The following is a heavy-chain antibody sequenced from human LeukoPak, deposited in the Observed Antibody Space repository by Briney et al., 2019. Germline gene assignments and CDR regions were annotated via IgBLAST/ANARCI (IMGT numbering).Heavy chain of an antibody. CDR1: GGSISSYY. J-gene: IGHJ2*01. Sequence: SSETLSLTCTVSGGSISSYYWTWIRQPPGKGLEWIGYIYYSGSTNHNPSLKSRVTISVDTSKNQFSLKLSSVTAADTAVYYCAGGTVTSAWYFDLWGRGTLVTVSS. D-gene: IGHD4-17*01. CDR2: IYYSGST. CDR3: AGGTVTSAWYFDL. V-gene: IGHV4-59*08.